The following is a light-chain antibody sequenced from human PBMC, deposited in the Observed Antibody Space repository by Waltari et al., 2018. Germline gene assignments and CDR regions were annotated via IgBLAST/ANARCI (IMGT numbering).Light chain of an antibody. CDR2: TSS. J-gene: IGKJ4*01. CDR1: QNVGTY. CDR3: HQRSIALT. V-gene: IGKV3-11*01. Sequence: EIVLTQSPATLSLSPGERATLPCRASQNVGTYVAWYQQRPGQAPRLLIYTSSNRAPGIPARFSGGGSGTDFTLTISSLEPEDFAVYYCHQRSIALTFGGGTKVELK.